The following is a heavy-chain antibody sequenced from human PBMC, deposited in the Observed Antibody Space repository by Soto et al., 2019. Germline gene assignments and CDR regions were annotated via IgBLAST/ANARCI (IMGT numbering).Heavy chain of an antibody. CDR3: VRGPDYEGYFDY. J-gene: IGHJ4*02. Sequence: SVKVSCKASGTTFSNYAIGWVRQAPGQGLEWMGGIILPFGTPNYAQKFQGRVTISADESMTTAYMELRGLRSEDTAVYYCVRGPDYEGYFDYWGQGTLVTVSS. V-gene: IGHV1-69*13. CDR1: GTTFSNYA. D-gene: IGHD3-22*01. CDR2: IILPFGTP.